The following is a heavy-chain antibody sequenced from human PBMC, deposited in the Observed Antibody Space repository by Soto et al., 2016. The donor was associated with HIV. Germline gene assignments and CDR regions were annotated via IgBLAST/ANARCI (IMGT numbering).Heavy chain of an antibody. Sequence: QVQLQESGPGLVKPSQTLSLTCTVSGGSISSGAYYWSWIRQHPGKGLEWIGYIYYSGSTYYNPSLKSRVTISVDTSKNQFSLRLSSVTAADTAVYYCARDPYRVWLLLRILDLWGRGTWSLSPQ. CDR2: IYYSGST. J-gene: IGHJ2*01. CDR1: GGSISSGAYY. D-gene: IGHD3-22*01. CDR3: ARDPYRVWLLLRILDL. V-gene: IGHV4-31*03.